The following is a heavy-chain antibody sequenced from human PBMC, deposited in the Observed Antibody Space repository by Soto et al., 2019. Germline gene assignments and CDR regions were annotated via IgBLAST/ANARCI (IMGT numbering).Heavy chain of an antibody. V-gene: IGHV3-23*01. D-gene: IGHD3-16*01. J-gene: IGHJ2*01. Sequence: EVQLWESGGGLVQPGGSLRLSCAASGFTFSNYAMSWVRQAPGKGLEWVSAISGSGGWTYYADSVKGRFTIPRDNSKKTVYLQINGLTADDTAVHYCAKVAGGLGYFDLWGRGTLVTVSS. CDR2: ISGSGGWT. CDR3: AKVAGGLGYFDL. CDR1: GFTFSNYA.